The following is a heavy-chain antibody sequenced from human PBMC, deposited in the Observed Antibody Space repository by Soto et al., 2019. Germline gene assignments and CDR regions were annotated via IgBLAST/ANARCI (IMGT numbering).Heavy chain of an antibody. CDR1: GFTFSSYA. J-gene: IGHJ4*02. Sequence: QVQLVESGGGVVQPGRSLRLSCAASGFTFSSYAMHWVRQAPGKGLEWVAVISYDGSNKYYADSVKGRFTISRDNSKNTLYLQMNSLRAEDTAVYYCARDVGMGDIVATSTGRKFDYWGQGTLVTVSS. V-gene: IGHV3-30-3*01. D-gene: IGHD5-12*01. CDR3: ARDVGMGDIVATSTGRKFDY. CDR2: ISYDGSNK.